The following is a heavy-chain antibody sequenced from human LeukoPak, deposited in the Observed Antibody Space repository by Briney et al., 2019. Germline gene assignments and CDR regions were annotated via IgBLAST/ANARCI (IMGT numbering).Heavy chain of an antibody. CDR2: IIPIFGTA. Sequence: GASVKVSCKASGGTFSSYAISWVRQAPGQGLEWMGGIIPIFGTANYAQKFQGRVTITADESTSTAYMELSRLRSDDTAVYYCARDRIAAAVAMSYYYMDVWGKGTTVTISS. CDR3: ARDRIAAAVAMSYYYMDV. CDR1: GGTFSSYA. V-gene: IGHV1-69*13. J-gene: IGHJ6*03. D-gene: IGHD6-13*01.